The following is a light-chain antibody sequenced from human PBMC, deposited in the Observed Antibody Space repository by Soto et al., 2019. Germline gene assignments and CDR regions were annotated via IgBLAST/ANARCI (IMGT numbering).Light chain of an antibody. V-gene: IGKV1-8*01. Sequence: GGRGTITCRASQGISSYLAWYQQKPGKAPKLLIYAASTLQSGVPSRFSGSGSGTDFTLTISCLQSEDFATYYCQQYYSYPQTFGQGTKVDIK. J-gene: IGKJ1*01. CDR3: QQYYSYPQT. CDR2: AAS. CDR1: QGISSY.